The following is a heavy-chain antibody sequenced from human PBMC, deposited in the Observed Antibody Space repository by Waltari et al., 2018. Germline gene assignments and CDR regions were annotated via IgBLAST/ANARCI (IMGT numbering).Heavy chain of an antibody. CDR3: ARVVSRTRQFDP. J-gene: IGHJ5*02. CDR1: GSTFGHYW. V-gene: IGHV3-7*04. Sequence: EVQLVESGGGLVQPGGSLRLSCAASGSTFGHYWMSWVRQAPGKGLEWVANINQDGSTKNSMDSVKGRFTISRDNADNSLYLQLNSLRAEDTAFYYCARVVSRTRQFDPWGQGTLVTVSP. D-gene: IGHD1-7*01. CDR2: INQDGSTK.